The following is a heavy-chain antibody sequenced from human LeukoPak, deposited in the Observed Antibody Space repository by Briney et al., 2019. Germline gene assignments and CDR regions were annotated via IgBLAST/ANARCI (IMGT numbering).Heavy chain of an antibody. J-gene: IGHJ4*02. CDR2: IYPGDSDT. D-gene: IGHD3-22*01. V-gene: IGHV5-51*01. CDR3: AGADSSGYYGIDY. Sequence: GESLKISCKGSGYSFTSYWIGWVRQMPGKGLEGMGIIYPGDSDTRYSPSFQGQVTISADKSISPAYLQWSSLKASDTAMYYCAGADSSGYYGIDYWGQGTLVTVSS. CDR1: GYSFTSYW.